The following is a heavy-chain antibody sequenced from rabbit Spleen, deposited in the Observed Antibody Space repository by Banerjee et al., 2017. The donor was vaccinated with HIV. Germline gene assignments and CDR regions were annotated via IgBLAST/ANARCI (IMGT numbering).Heavy chain of an antibody. Sequence: QEQLVESGGGLVQPEGSLTLTCKASGFDFNKYYYMCWVRQAPGKGLEWISCIAGSSSGFTYSATWAKGRFTISKTSSTTVTLQMTSLTAADTATYFCARDTATSFSSYGMDLWGQGTLVTVS. V-gene: IGHV1S45*01. CDR2: IAGSSSGFT. J-gene: IGHJ3*01. D-gene: IGHD1-1*01. CDR3: ARDTATSFSSYGMDL. CDR1: GFDFNKYYY.